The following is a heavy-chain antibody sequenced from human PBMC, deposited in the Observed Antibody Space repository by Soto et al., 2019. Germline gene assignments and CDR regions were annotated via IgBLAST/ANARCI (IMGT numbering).Heavy chain of an antibody. CDR1: GGSIGTSAYY. CDR2: INHSGNT. Sequence: SETLSLTCAVSGGSIGTSAYYWCWIRQAPGKGLEWIGSINHSGNTYLSPSLEDRVTMSVDTSKNSFSLKLRSATAADTGLYSCSRRAPEGFDPWGQGTLVTVSS. V-gene: IGHV4-39*01. J-gene: IGHJ5*02. CDR3: SRRAPEGFDP.